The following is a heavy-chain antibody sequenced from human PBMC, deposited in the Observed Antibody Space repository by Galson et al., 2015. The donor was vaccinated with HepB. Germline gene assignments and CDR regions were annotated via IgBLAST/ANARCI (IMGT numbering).Heavy chain of an antibody. D-gene: IGHD3-10*01. Sequence: SLRLSCAASGFNVSRNYMTWVRQAPGKGLEWVSVLYAGGNTYCADSVKGRFTISRHNSKNNFYLQMNSLRTNDTAVYYCARSSWRGGTNTDWGQGTLVTVSS. V-gene: IGHV3-53*04. J-gene: IGHJ4*02. CDR2: LYAGGNT. CDR1: GFNVSRNY. CDR3: ARSSWRGGTNTD.